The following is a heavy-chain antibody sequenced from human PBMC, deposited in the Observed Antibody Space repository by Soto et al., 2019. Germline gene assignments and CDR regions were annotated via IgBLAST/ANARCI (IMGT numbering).Heavy chain of an antibody. V-gene: IGHV3-23*01. D-gene: IGHD3-22*01. CDR1: GVTCGDYA. CDR3: ARDGMSYYDSSGYLE. CDR2: ISGSGGST. J-gene: IGHJ4*02. Sequence: GLQRLSYTTSGVTCGDYAMSRVRQTAGEGLGWVSAISGSGGSTYYADSVRGRFTISRDNSKNTLYLQMNSLRAEDTAVYYCARDGMSYYDSSGYLEWGQGTLVTVSS.